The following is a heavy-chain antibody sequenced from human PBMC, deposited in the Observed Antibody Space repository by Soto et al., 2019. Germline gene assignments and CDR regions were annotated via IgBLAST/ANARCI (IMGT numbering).Heavy chain of an antibody. V-gene: IGHV4-4*02. J-gene: IGHJ6*02. CDR2: IYHSGST. CDR3: ASVRGGYYSAMDV. CDR1: GGSISISNW. Sequence: PSETLSLTCAVSGGSISISNWWSWVRQPPGKGLEWIGEIYHSGSTNYNPSLKSRVTISVDKSKNQFSLKLSSVTAADTAVYYCASVRGGYYSAMDVWGQGTTVTVSS. D-gene: IGHD3-10*02.